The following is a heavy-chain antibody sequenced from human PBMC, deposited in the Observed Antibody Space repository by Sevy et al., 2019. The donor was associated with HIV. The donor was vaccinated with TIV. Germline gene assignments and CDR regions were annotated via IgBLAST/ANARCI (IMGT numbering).Heavy chain of an antibody. CDR1: GGSITSLY. J-gene: IGHJ4*02. Sequence: SETLSLTCTVSGGSITSLYWNWIRQPPGKGLEWIANIYYNGHINYNPSLKSRVTLSLDTSKNQFSLMLSSVTAADTAMYYCAGENAWGRGYSWGQGTLVTDSS. CDR2: IYYNGHI. CDR3: AGENAWGRGYS. D-gene: IGHD1-26*01. V-gene: IGHV4-59*08.